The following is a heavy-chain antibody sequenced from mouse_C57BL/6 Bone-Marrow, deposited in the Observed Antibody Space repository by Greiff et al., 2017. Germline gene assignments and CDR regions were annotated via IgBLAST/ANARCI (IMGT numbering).Heavy chain of an antibody. J-gene: IGHJ2*01. V-gene: IGHV1-47*01. CDR1: GYTFPTSP. CDR2: FHPYNDDT. D-gene: IGHD2-4*01. Sequence: QVQLQQSGAELVKPGASVKMSCKPSGYTFPTSPIVWLKQNHGKSLEWIGNFHPYNDDTKYNEKFKGKATLTVEKSSSTVYLELSRLTSDDSAVYCCARGVNYGGYYFDYWGQGTTLTGS. CDR3: ARGVNYGGYYFDY.